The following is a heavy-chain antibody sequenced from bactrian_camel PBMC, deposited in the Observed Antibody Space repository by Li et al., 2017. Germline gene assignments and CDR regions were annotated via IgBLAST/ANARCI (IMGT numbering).Heavy chain of an antibody. CDR1: GLVYPFWS. Sequence: VQLVESGGGSVQAGGSLTLSCAASGLVYPFWSMAWFRRAPGKEREGVARIDSRGTTEYVDSVKGRFTISKDKSKNFLYLQMNSLKPEDSGMYYCAAIERTSTYGNLCGRLDPTRRDKDFRYWGQGTQVTVS. V-gene: IGHV3S63*01. J-gene: IGHJ6*01. CDR2: IDSRGTT. CDR3: AAIERTSTYGNLCGRLDPTRRDKDFRY. D-gene: IGHD6*01.